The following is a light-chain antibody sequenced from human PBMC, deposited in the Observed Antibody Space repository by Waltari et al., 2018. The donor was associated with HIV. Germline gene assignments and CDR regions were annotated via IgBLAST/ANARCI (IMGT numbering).Light chain of an antibody. CDR2: RNI. J-gene: IGLJ2*01. CDR1: SSDIGSYY. CDR3: ATWDDNLSGVV. V-gene: IGLV1-47*01. Sequence: QSVLTQPPSASGTPGQRVTIPCSGSSSDIGSYYVYWFQQLPGTAPKLLIYRNIQRPSGVPDRFSGSKSGTSASLAISGLRSEDEADYYCATWDDNLSGVVFGGGTKLTVL.